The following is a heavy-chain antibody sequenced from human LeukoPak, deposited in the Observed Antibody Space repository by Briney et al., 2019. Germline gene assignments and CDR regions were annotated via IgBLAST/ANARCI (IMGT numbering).Heavy chain of an antibody. CDR3: ARAHTMVRGVAGNRFDY. CDR2: IIPIFGTA. V-gene: IGHV1-69*13. J-gene: IGHJ4*02. D-gene: IGHD3-10*01. Sequence: ASVKVSCKASGYTFTSYAISWVRQAPGQGLEWMGGIIPIFGTANYAQKFQGRVTITADESTSTAYMELSSLRSEDTAVYYCARAHTMVRGVAGNRFDYWGQGTLVTVSS. CDR1: GYTFTSYA.